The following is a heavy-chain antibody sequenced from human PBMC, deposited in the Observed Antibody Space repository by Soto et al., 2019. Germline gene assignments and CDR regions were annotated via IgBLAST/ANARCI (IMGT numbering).Heavy chain of an antibody. V-gene: IGHV3-11*01. CDR1: GFTFSDYW. CDR2: ISTRSSII. CDR3: ARLVEHGSGWNEH. J-gene: IGHJ4*02. Sequence: QVQLVESGGDLVKVGGPLRLSCAASGFTFSDYWMSWIRQAPEKGLEWVAYISTRSSIIYYADSVKGRFTISRDEAKRSLYLQMNSLRAEDTATYYCARLVEHGSGWNEHWGQGTLVTVSS. D-gene: IGHD6-19*01.